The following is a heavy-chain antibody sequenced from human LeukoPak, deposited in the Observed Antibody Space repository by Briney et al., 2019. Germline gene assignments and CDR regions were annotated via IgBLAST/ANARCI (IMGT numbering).Heavy chain of an antibody. Sequence: GASVKVSCKASGYTFTGYHLHWVRQAPGQGLEWMGWINPNSGGTNYAQKFQGRVTMTRDTSISTAYMELSRLRSDDTAVYYCARAGEYYYDSSGYSYYYYYYYMDVWGKGTTVTVSS. D-gene: IGHD3-22*01. CDR1: GYTFTGYH. J-gene: IGHJ6*03. V-gene: IGHV1-2*02. CDR3: ARAGEYYYDSSGYSYYYYYYYMDV. CDR2: INPNSGGT.